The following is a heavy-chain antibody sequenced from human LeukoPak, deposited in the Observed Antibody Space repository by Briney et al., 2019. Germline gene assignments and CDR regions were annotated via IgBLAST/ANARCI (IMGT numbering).Heavy chain of an antibody. J-gene: IGHJ4*02. D-gene: IGHD6-19*01. CDR3: AQWGYISGYYYDF. Sequence: GGSLRLSCAASGFSFSSHCMSWVRRAPGKGLEWVANIRPDGSAQYYADSVKGRFTISRDNAKNSLYLHMNSLRAADTALYYCAQWGYISGYYYDFWGQGTLVTVSS. CDR2: IRPDGSAQ. V-gene: IGHV3-7*03. CDR1: GFSFSSHC.